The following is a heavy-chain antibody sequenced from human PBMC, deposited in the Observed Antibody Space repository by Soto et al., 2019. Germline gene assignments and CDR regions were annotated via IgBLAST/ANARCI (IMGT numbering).Heavy chain of an antibody. CDR3: ARDLADVHLWDAFDV. Sequence: QVQLVQSGPELKKPGSSVKVSCKAPGDTFNSYGISWVRQAPGQGLEWMGGIVPMLGTTNLALKFEDRVTITADELTTTVYMEIRGLTSEDTAVYYCARDLADVHLWDAFDVCGHGTRVTVSS. V-gene: IGHV1-69*01. J-gene: IGHJ3*01. D-gene: IGHD6-13*01. CDR2: IVPMLGTT. CDR1: GDTFNSYG.